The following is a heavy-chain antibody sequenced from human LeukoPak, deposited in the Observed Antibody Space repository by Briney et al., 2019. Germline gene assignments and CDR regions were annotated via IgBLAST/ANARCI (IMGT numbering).Heavy chain of an antibody. Sequence: GGSLRLYCAASGFTVSSNYMSWVRQAPGKGLEWVSVIYSGGSTYYADSVKGRFTISRDNSKNTLYLQMNSLRAEDTAVYYCATGIAVAGSDYWGQGTLVTVSS. D-gene: IGHD6-19*01. CDR1: GFTVSSNY. CDR2: IYSGGST. J-gene: IGHJ4*02. V-gene: IGHV3-66*01. CDR3: ATGIAVAGSDY.